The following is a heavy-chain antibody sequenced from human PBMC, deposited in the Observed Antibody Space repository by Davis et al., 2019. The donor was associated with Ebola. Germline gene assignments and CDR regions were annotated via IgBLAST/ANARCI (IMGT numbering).Heavy chain of an antibody. Sequence: SETLSLTCTVSGGSISSGGYYWSWIRQHPGKGLEWIGYIYYSGSTNYNPSLKSRVTISVDTSKNQFSLKLSSVTAADTAVYYCSRDSSDDFWSGYAFYCMDVWGQGTTVTVSS. J-gene: IGHJ6*02. V-gene: IGHV4-31*03. CDR3: SRDSSDDFWSGYAFYCMDV. CDR2: IYYSGST. CDR1: GGSISSGGYY. D-gene: IGHD3-3*01.